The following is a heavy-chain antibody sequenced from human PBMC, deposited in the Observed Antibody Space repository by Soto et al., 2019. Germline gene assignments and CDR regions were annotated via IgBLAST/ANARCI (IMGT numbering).Heavy chain of an antibody. D-gene: IGHD1-26*01. Sequence: QVQLQESGPGLVKPSQPLSLTCTVSGASISSGGYYWSWIRQHPGKGLEWIGYIYYSGSTYYNPSLKSRVTISVDTSKNQFSLKLSSVTAADTAVYYCARELSGSYLGYFQHWGQGTLVTVSS. CDR1: GASISSGGYY. J-gene: IGHJ1*01. CDR3: ARELSGSYLGYFQH. CDR2: IYYSGST. V-gene: IGHV4-31*03.